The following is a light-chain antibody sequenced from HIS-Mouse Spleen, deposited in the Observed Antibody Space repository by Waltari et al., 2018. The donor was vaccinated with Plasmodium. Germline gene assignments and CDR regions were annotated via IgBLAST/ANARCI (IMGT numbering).Light chain of an antibody. CDR3: QQYYSTPPYT. Sequence: DIVMTQSPDSLAVSLGESATINCKSSQSVLYSSNNKNDLAGYQQKPGQPPKLLLYWASTREAGVPDGFSGSGSGTDFTLTISSLQAEDVAVYYCQQYYSTPPYTFGQGTKLEIK. V-gene: IGKV4-1*01. CDR1: QSVLYSSNNKND. CDR2: WAS. J-gene: IGKJ2*01.